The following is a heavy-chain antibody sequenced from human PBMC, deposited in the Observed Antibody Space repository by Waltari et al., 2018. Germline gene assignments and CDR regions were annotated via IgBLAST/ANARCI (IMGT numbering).Heavy chain of an antibody. CDR3: ARKTGDDWYFDL. V-gene: IGHV4-39*07. Sequence: QLQLQESGPGLVQPSETLSLPCTVSGGSISSSSYSWGWIRQPPGKGLEWIGSIYYSGSTYYNPSLKSRVTISVDTSKNQFSLKLSSVTAADTAVYYCARKTGDDWYFDLWGRGTLVTVSS. CDR1: GGSISSSSYS. CDR2: IYYSGST. J-gene: IGHJ2*01. D-gene: IGHD7-27*01.